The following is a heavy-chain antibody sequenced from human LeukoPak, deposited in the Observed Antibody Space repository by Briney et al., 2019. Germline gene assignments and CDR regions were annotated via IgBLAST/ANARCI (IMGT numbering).Heavy chain of an antibody. D-gene: IGHD5-18*01. Sequence: SETLSLTCTVSGFSITIGYYWCCVRQPPGKGLEWIATIYHDGRTYYNPSIKSRVTISVDTSKNQFSLSLNSVTAADTAVYYCARDRDTSVFENWGQGTLVTVSS. J-gene: IGHJ4*02. CDR1: GFSITIGYY. CDR3: ARDRDTSVFEN. V-gene: IGHV4-38-2*02. CDR2: IYHDGRT.